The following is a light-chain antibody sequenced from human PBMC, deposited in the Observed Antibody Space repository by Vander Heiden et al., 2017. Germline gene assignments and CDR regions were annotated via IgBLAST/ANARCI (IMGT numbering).Light chain of an antibody. J-gene: IGLJ1*01. V-gene: IGLV2-23*02. Sequence: QSPLTQPASVSGSPGQSITISCTGTSSDVGSYNLVSWYQQHPGKAPKLMIYEVTQRPSGVSNRFSGSKSGNTASLTISGLQAEDEADYHCCSYAGTSTYVFGTGTKVAVL. CDR1: SSDVGSYNL. CDR3: CSYAGTSTYV. CDR2: EVT.